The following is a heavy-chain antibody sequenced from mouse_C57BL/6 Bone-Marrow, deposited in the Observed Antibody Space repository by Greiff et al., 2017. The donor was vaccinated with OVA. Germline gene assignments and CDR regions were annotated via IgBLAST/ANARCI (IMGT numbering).Heavy chain of an antibody. CDR1: GFTFSDFY. J-gene: IGHJ4*01. CDR2: SRNKANDYTT. V-gene: IGHV7-1*01. D-gene: IGHD3-2*01. Sequence: EVKLVESGGGLVQSGRSLRLSCATSGFTFSDFYMEWVRQAPGKGLEWIAASRNKANDYTTEYSASVKGRFIVSRDTSQSILYLQMNALRAEDTASAYCARDADSPYYAMDYWGQGTSVTVSS. CDR3: ARDADSPYYAMDY.